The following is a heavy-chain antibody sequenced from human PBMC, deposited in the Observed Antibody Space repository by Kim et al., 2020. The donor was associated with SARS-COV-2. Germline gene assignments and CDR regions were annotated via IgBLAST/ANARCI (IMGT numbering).Heavy chain of an antibody. D-gene: IGHD3-3*01. CDR3: AREVGGQRTIRSWVDPPLLSDY. Sequence: GESLKISCKGSGYSFTSYWIGWVRQMPGKGLEWMGIIYPGDSDTRYSPSFQGQVTISADKSISTAYLQWSSLKASDTAMYYCAREVGGQRTIRSWVDPPLLSDYWGQGTLVTVSS. J-gene: IGHJ4*02. CDR2: IYPGDSDT. V-gene: IGHV5-51*01. CDR1: GYSFTSYW.